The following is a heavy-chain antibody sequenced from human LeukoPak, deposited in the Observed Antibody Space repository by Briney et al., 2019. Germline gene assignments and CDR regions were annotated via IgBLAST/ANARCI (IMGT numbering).Heavy chain of an antibody. CDR1: GYTFTSYG. D-gene: IGHD4-17*01. J-gene: IGHJ6*03. CDR2: MNPNSGNT. V-gene: IGHV1-8*02. CDR3: ARVWAGLLRNYYYYYMDV. Sequence: ASVKVSCKASGYTFTSYGISWVRQATGQGLEWMGWMNPNSGNTGYAQKFQGRVTMTRNTSISTAYMELSSLRSEDTAVYYCARVWAGLLRNYYYYYMDVWGKGTTVTISS.